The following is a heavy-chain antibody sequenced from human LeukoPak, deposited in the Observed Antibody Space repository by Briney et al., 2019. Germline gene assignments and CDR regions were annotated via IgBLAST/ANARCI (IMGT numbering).Heavy chain of an antibody. V-gene: IGHV4-31*03. Sequence: SQTLSLTCTVSGGSISSGASDWGWIRQHPKRGLAWVGYINHSGSTYYNPSLGNRVTMSVDTSKNQFSLKLSSVTAADSAVYYCARAARQGFTMIVVPFFYFDLWGRGTLVTVSS. J-gene: IGHJ2*01. CDR2: INHSGST. CDR1: GGSISSGASD. CDR3: ARAARQGFTMIVVPFFYFDL. D-gene: IGHD3-22*01.